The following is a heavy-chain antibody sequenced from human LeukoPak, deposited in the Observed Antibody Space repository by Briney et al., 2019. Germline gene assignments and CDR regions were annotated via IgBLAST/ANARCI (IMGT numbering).Heavy chain of an antibody. CDR3: AKEGTLEVFDH. CDR2: ISYDGSNK. CDR1: GFTFSSYA. Sequence: QTGGSLTLSCAASGFTFSSYAMHWVRQAPGKGLEWVAVISYDGSNKYYADSVKGRFTISRDNSKNTVYLEMNSLRPEDTAVVYCAKEGTLEVFDHWGQGTLVTVSS. V-gene: IGHV3-30-3*02. D-gene: IGHD1-1*01. J-gene: IGHJ4*02.